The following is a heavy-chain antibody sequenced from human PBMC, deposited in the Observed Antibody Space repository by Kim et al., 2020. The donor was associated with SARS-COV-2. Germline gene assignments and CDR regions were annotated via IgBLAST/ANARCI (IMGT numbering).Heavy chain of an antibody. CDR1: EFMFSTYG. CDR2: IWYDGSIT. D-gene: IGHD1-26*01. Sequence: GGSLRLSCAASEFMFSTYGMHWVRQAPGKGLEWVALIWYDGSITYYADSMKGRFTISRDNSKNTLYLQVSSLRAEDTAVYYCARKGYTGRTIHGMNVWG. CDR3: ARKGYTGRTIHGMNV. J-gene: IGHJ6*02. V-gene: IGHV3-33*01.